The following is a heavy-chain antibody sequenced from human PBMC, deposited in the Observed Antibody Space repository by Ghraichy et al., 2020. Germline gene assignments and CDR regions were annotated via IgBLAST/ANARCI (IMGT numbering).Heavy chain of an antibody. D-gene: IGHD5-18*01. CDR1: GGSISGYY. Sequence: SETLSLTCTVSGGSISGYYWSWIRQPPGKGLEWIGYIFYTGSTNYNPSLRGRVTISVGTSMSQFSLKLTSVTAADTAVYYCAKMALDTSVGTGGFDIWGQGTMVTVSS. CDR2: IFYTGST. CDR3: AKMALDTSVGTGGFDI. J-gene: IGHJ3*02. V-gene: IGHV4-59*08.